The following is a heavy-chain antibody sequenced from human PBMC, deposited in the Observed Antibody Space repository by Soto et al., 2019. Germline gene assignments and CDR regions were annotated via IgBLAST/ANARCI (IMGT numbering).Heavy chain of an antibody. CDR1: GGSISSYY. J-gene: IGHJ5*02. CDR3: ARDVAFNENWFDP. CDR2: IYYSGST. Sequence: SETLSLTCTVSGGSISSYYWSWIRQPPGKGLGWIGYIYYSGSTNYNPSLKSRVTISVDTSKNQFSLKLSSVTAADTAVYYCARDVAFNENWFDPWGQGTLVTVSS. V-gene: IGHV4-59*01. D-gene: IGHD2-8*01.